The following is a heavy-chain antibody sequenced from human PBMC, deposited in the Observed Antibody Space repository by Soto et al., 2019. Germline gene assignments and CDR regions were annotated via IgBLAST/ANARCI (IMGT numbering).Heavy chain of an antibody. CDR1: GGSISSYY. V-gene: IGHV4-59*01. CDR3: ARTPGRFYDY. J-gene: IGHJ4*02. D-gene: IGHD1-26*01. Sequence: SETLSLTCTVSGGSISSYYWSWIRQPPGKGLEWIGYIYYSGSTNYNPSLKSRVTISVDTSKNQFSLKLSSVTAADTAVYYCARTPGRFYDYWGQGTLVTVSS. CDR2: IYYSGST.